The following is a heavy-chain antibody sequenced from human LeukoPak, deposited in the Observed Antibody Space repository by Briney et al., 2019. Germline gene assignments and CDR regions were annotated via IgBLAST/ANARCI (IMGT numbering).Heavy chain of an antibody. CDR1: GYSFTSYW. J-gene: IGHJ4*02. V-gene: IGHV5-51*01. Sequence: GESLKISCKGSGYSFTSYWIGWVRQMPGKGLEWMGIIYPGDSDTRYSPSFQGQVTISADKSISTAYLQWSSLKASDTAMYYCARRFLAYDGGCYFDYWGQGTLVTVSS. CDR2: IYPGDSDT. D-gene: IGHD3-3*01. CDR3: ARRFLAYDGGCYFDY.